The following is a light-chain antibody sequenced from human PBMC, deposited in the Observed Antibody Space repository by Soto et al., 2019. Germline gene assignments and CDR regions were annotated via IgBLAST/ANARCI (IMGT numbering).Light chain of an antibody. CDR1: QSVTSY. CDR2: GAS. Sequence: EIVLTQSPGTLSLSPGERATLSCRASQSVTSYLAWYQQKPGQAPRLLIYGASSRATGIPDRFSGSGSGTDFTLTISRLEPEDFAVDYCQQYRSSPPLTFGGGTKVEIK. V-gene: IGKV3-20*01. J-gene: IGKJ4*01. CDR3: QQYRSSPPLT.